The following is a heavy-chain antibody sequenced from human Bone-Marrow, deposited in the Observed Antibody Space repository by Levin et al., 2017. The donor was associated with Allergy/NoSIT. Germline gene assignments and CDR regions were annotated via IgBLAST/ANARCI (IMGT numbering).Heavy chain of an antibody. CDR2: ISWDGGST. CDR3: ASGSSSPWYFDL. J-gene: IGHJ2*01. V-gene: IGHV3-43*01. Sequence: GGSLRLSCAASGFTFDDYTMHWVRQAPGKGLEWVSLISWDGGSTYYADSVKGRFTISRDNSKNSLYLQMNSLRTEDTALYYCASGSSSPWYFDLWGRGTLVTVSS. CDR1: GFTFDDYT. D-gene: IGHD6-6*01.